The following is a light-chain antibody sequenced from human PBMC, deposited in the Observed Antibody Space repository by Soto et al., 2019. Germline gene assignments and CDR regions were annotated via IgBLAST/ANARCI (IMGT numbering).Light chain of an antibody. CDR2: KAS. CDR3: QQYNSYPQT. V-gene: IGKV1-5*03. J-gene: IGKJ2*01. CDR1: QSISSW. Sequence: DIQLTQSPSTLSPSVGDRVTITCRASQSISSWLAWYQQKPGKAPKLLIYKASSLQIGVPSRYSGSGSGTDFTLTISRLPPDDFATYYCQQYNSYPQTFGQGTKLEIK.